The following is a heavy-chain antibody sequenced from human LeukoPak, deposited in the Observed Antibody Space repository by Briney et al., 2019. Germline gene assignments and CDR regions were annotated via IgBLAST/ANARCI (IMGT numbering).Heavy chain of an antibody. J-gene: IGHJ4*02. CDR1: GYTFTSYD. V-gene: IGHV1-8*01. D-gene: IGHD3-10*01. CDR2: MNPNSGHT. Sequence: ASVKVSCKASGYTFTSYDINWVRQAPGQGLEWMGWMNPNSGHTDYAQKFKDRVTMTRNTSISTAYMEMSRLRYEDTAVYYCARGVYYGSGSYYNPFDYWGQGTLVTVSS. CDR3: ARGVYYGSGSYYNPFDY.